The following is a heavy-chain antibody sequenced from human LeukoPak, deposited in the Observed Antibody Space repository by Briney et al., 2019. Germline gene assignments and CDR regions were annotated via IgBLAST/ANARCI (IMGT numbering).Heavy chain of an antibody. CDR2: IYTSGST. V-gene: IGHV4-61*09. J-gene: IGHJ6*03. Sequence: TLSLTCTVSGGSISSGSYYWSWIRQPAGKGLEWIGHIYTSGSTNYNPSLKSRVTISVDTSKNQFSLKLSSVTAADTAVYYCARGRTGYQLLPTKKDYSYYYMDVWDRGTTVTVSS. CDR3: ARGRTGYQLLPTKKDYSYYYMDV. D-gene: IGHD2-2*01. CDR1: GGSISSGSYY.